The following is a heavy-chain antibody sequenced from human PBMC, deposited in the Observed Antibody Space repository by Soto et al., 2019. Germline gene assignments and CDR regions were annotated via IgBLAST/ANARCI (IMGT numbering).Heavy chain of an antibody. D-gene: IGHD3-3*01. CDR2: ISGSGGST. J-gene: IGHJ4*02. CDR1: GFTFSSYA. Sequence: GGSLSLSCAASGFTFSSYAMSWVRQAPGKGLEWVSAISGSGGSTYYADSVKGRFTISRDNSKNTLYLQMNSLRAEDTAVYYCATYDFWSGSPGPFDYWGQGTLVTVSS. CDR3: ATYDFWSGSPGPFDY. V-gene: IGHV3-23*01.